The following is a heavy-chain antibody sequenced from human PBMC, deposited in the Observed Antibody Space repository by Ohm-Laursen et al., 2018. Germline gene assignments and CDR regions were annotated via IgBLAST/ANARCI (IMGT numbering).Heavy chain of an antibody. CDR2: IYWDDDK. CDR1: GFSLSTSGVG. J-gene: IGHJ1*01. Sequence: QTLTLTCTFSGFSLSTSGVGVGWIRQPPGKALEWLALIYWDDDKRYSPSLKSRLTITKDTSKNQVVLTMTNMDPVDTATYYCAHHLYDSSGYYYSFQHWGQGTLVTVSS. D-gene: IGHD3-22*01. V-gene: IGHV2-5*02. CDR3: AHHLYDSSGYYYSFQH.